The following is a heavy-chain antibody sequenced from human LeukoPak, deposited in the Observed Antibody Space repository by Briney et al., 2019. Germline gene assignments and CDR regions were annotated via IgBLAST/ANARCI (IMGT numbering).Heavy chain of an antibody. D-gene: IGHD3-10*01. Sequence: SETLSLTCTVSGGSISSYYWSWIRQPPGKGLEWIGCIYYSGSTNYNPSLKSRVTISVDTSKNQFSLKLSSVTAADTAVYYCAASRAWFGELLGYFDYWGQGTLVTVSS. CDR2: IYYSGST. J-gene: IGHJ4*02. V-gene: IGHV4-59*08. CDR3: AASRAWFGELLGYFDY. CDR1: GGSISSYY.